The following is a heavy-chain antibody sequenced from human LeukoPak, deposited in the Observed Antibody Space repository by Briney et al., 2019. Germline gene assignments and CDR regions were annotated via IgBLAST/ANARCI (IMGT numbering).Heavy chain of an antibody. CDR2: ISPSGGST. CDR3: ARGLTRYSSSWYWGD. J-gene: IGHJ4*02. V-gene: IGHV1-46*01. Sequence: ASVKVSCKAFGYTFTSNYMHWVRQAPGQGPEWMGVISPSGGSTTYAQKFQGRVTLTRDMSTSTDYLELSSLRSEDTAVYYCARGLTRYSSSWYWGDWGQGTLVTVSS. D-gene: IGHD6-13*01. CDR1: GYTFTSNY.